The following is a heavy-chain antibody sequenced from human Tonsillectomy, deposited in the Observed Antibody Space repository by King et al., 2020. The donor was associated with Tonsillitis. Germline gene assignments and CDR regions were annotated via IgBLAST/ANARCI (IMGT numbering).Heavy chain of an antibody. J-gene: IGHJ4*02. D-gene: IGHD6-13*01. V-gene: IGHV4-59*01. CDR2: IYYSGST. Sequence: VQLQESGPGLVKSSETLSLTCTVSGGSISSYYWSWIRQPPGKGLEWIGCIYYSGSTNYNPSLKSRVTISVDTSENQFSLKLSSVTAADTAVYYCARVSRGAAAPDYWGQGTLVTVSS. CDR1: GGSISSYY. CDR3: ARVSRGAAAPDY.